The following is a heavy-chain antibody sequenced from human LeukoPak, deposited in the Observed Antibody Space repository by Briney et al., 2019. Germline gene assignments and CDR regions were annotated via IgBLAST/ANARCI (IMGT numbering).Heavy chain of an antibody. D-gene: IGHD1-26*01. CDR1: GGSISSGGYS. V-gene: IGHV4-30-2*01. J-gene: IGHJ4*02. Sequence: PSQTLSLTCAVSGGSISSGGYSWSWIRQPPGKGLEWIGYIYHSGSTYYNPSLKSRVTISVDRSKNQFSLKLSSVTAADTAVYYCARGDPPLYSGSYLLDYWGQGTLVTVSS. CDR3: ARGDPPLYSGSYLLDY. CDR2: IYHSGST.